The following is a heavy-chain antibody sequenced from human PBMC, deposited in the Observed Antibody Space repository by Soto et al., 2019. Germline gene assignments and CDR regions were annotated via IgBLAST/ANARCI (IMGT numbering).Heavy chain of an antibody. CDR1: GYTFTSYD. V-gene: IGHV1-8*01. D-gene: IGHD6-13*01. CDR2: MNPNSGNT. CDR3: ARDYSSSWYKYYFDY. J-gene: IGHJ4*02. Sequence: ASVKVSCKASGYTFTSYDINWVRQATGQGLEWMGWMNPNSGNTGYAQKFQGRVTMTRNTSISTAYMELSSLRSEDTAVYYRARDYSSSWYKYYFDYWGQGTLVTVSS.